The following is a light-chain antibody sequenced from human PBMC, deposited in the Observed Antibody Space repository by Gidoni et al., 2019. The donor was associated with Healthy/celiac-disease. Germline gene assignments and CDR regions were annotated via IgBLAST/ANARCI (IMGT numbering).Light chain of an antibody. CDR2: WAS. CDR3: QQYYSTPWT. V-gene: IGKV4-1*01. J-gene: IGKJ1*01. CDR1: QCVLYSSNNKNY. Sequence: DIVMTQSPDSLAVSLGERATINCKSSQCVLYSSNNKNYLAWYQQKPGQPPKLLIDWASTRESGVPDRFSGSGSGTDFTLTISSLQAEDVAVYYCQQYYSTPWTFXQXTKVEIK.